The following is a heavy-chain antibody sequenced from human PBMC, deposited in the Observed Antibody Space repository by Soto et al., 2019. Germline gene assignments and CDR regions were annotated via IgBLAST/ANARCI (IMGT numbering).Heavy chain of an antibody. CDR1: GFTFSSYA. J-gene: IGHJ4*02. CDR2: ISGSGGST. Sequence: GGSLRLSCAASGFTFSSYAMSWVRQAPGKGLEWVSAISGSGGSTYYADSVKGRFTISRDNSKNTLYLQMNSLRAEDTAVYYCAKGSSLSVAGALFDYCGQGPLFTVSS. V-gene: IGHV3-23*01. D-gene: IGHD6-19*01. CDR3: AKGSSLSVAGALFDY.